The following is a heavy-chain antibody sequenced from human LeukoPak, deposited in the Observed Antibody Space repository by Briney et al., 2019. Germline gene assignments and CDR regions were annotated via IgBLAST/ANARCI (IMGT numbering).Heavy chain of an antibody. D-gene: IGHD1-26*01. CDR2: ISSSSAHI. V-gene: IGHV3-21*01. CDR1: GFTLSSYS. Sequence: GGSLRLSCAASGFTLSSYSMNWVRQAPGKGLEWVSFISSSSAHINYADSVKGRFTISRDNPRNSLYLQMNSLRAEDTAVYYCARDIGGSYTAIDYWGQGTLVTVSS. CDR3: ARDIGGSYTAIDY. J-gene: IGHJ4*02.